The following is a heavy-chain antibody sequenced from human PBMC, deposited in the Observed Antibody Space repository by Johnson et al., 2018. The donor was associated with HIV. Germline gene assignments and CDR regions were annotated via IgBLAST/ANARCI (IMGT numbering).Heavy chain of an antibody. D-gene: IGHD3-10*01. CDR1: GFIFSDYY. V-gene: IGHV3-11*01. CDR3: AEPRYYETAVEM. CDR2: ISSSGTII. Sequence: QVQLVESGGGLVKAGGSLRLSCAASGFIFSDYYMSWIRQAPGKGLEWVSYISSSGTIIYYVDSVKGRFTISRDNAKNSLYLQMNRLRAEDTSVYYCAEPRYYETAVEMWCQGTMVTVSS. J-gene: IGHJ3*02.